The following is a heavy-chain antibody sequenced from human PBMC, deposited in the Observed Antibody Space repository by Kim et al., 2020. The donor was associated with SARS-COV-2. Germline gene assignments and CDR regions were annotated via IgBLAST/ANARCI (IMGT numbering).Heavy chain of an antibody. CDR2: VST. Sequence: VSTNYDPSRKRRVTISEATSKNQCSLKLSSVTAADTAVYYCARGSAVAQNWGQGTLVTVSS. V-gene: IGHV4-34*01. CDR3: ARGSAVAQN. D-gene: IGHD6-19*01. J-gene: IGHJ4*02.